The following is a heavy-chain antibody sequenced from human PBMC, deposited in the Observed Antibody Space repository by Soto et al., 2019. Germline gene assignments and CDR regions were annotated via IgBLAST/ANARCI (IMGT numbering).Heavy chain of an antibody. J-gene: IGHJ4*02. CDR2: INSDGSTT. Sequence: EVQLVESGGGLVQPGGSLRLSCAASGFTFSSYWMHWVRQAPGEGLVWVSRINSDGSTTTYADSVKGRFTISRDNAKKTLYLQMNSLRAEDTAVYYCERVGYGDYPFDHWGQGALVPVSS. CDR3: ERVGYGDYPFDH. V-gene: IGHV3-74*01. D-gene: IGHD4-17*01. CDR1: GFTFSSYW.